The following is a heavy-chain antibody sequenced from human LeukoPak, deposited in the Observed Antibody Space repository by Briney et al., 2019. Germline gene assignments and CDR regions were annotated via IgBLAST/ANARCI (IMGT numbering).Heavy chain of an antibody. CDR3: ARVRGSSGWYYNTDDAFDI. D-gene: IGHD6-19*01. Sequence: PSETLSLTCTVSGGSISSYYWSWIRQPPGKGLEWIGYIYYSGSTTYNPSLKSRVTISVDTSKNQCSLKLSSVTAADTAVYYCARVRGSSGWYYNTDDAFDIWGQGTMVTVCS. J-gene: IGHJ3*02. CDR2: IYYSGST. V-gene: IGHV4-59*01. CDR1: GGSISSYY.